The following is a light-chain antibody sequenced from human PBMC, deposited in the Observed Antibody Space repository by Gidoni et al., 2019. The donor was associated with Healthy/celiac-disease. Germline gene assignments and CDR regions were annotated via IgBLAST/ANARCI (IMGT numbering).Light chain of an antibody. CDR2: DNN. J-gene: IGLJ3*02. V-gene: IGLV1-51*01. Sequence: QSVLTQPPSVSASPAQKVTISCSGSSSNIGNNYVSWYQQLPGTAPKLLIYDNNKRPSGIPDRFSGSKSGTSATLGITGLKTGDEADYYCGTWDSSLSAWVFGGGTKLTVL. CDR3: GTWDSSLSAWV. CDR1: SSNIGNNY.